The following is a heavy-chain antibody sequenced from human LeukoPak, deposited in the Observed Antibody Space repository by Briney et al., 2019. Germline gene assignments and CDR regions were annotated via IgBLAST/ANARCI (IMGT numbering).Heavy chain of an antibody. CDR3: AKDRWGDGVLDY. CDR2: IRYDGSNK. CDR1: GFDFSTYA. Sequence: GGSLRLSCAASGFDFSTYAINWVRQAPGKGLEWVAFIRYDGSNKYYADSVKGRFTISRDNSKNTLYLQMNSLRAEDTAVYYCAKDRWGDGVLDYWGQGTLVTVSS. V-gene: IGHV3-30*02. J-gene: IGHJ4*02. D-gene: IGHD3-10*01.